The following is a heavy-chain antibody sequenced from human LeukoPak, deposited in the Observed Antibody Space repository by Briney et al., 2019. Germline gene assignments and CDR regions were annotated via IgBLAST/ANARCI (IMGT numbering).Heavy chain of an antibody. CDR3: ARDQGPDYYVNDAFDI. Sequence: GGSLRPSCAASGFTFSSYGMHWARQAPGKGLEWVAVISYDGSNKYYADSVKGRFTISRDNSKNTLYLQMNSLRAEDTAVYYCARDQGPDYYVNDAFDIWGQGTMVTVSS. V-gene: IGHV3-30*03. J-gene: IGHJ3*02. D-gene: IGHD3-10*02. CDR1: GFTFSSYG. CDR2: ISYDGSNK.